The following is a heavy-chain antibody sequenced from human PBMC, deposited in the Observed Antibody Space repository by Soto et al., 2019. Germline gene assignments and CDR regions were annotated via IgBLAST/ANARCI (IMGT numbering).Heavy chain of an antibody. Sequence: SETLSLTCSVSGGSISSSSYYWSWIRQPPGKGLEWIGYIYYSGSTNYNPSLKSRVTISVDTSKNQFSLKLSSVTAADTAVYYCAKGYDFWSGSTDYYYGMDVWGQGTTVTVSS. D-gene: IGHD3-3*01. CDR2: IYYSGST. CDR1: GGSISSSSYY. J-gene: IGHJ6*02. V-gene: IGHV4-61*01. CDR3: AKGYDFWSGSTDYYYGMDV.